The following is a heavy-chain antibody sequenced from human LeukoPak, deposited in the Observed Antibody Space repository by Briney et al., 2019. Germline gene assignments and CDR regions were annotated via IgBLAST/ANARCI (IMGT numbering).Heavy chain of an antibody. J-gene: IGHJ5*02. CDR1: GGSISSGGYY. CDR2: IYYSGST. CDR3: AREPLDSYGLKSWFDP. D-gene: IGHD5-18*01. V-gene: IGHV4-31*03. Sequence: SETLSLTCTVSGGSISSGGYYWSWIRQHPGKGLEWIGYIYYSGSTYYNPSLKSRVTISVDTSKNRFSLKLSSVTAADTAVYYCAREPLDSYGLKSWFDPWGQGTLVTVS.